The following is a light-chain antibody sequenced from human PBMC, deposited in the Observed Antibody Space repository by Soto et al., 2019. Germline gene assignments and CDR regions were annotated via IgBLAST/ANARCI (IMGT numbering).Light chain of an antibody. CDR3: QQRSNWPPT. Sequence: EIVLTQSPGTLSLSPGERATLSCRASQSVSSSYLAWYQQKSGQAPRLLIYGASTRATGIPARFSGSGSGTDFTLTISSLEPEDFAVYYCQQRSNWPPTFGQGTKVDIK. J-gene: IGKJ1*01. CDR1: QSVSSSY. CDR2: GAS. V-gene: IGKV3D-20*02.